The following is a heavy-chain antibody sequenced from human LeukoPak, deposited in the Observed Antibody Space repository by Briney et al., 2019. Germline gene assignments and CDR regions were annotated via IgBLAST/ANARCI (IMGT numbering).Heavy chain of an antibody. V-gene: IGHV3-66*02. Sequence: HPGGSLRLSCAASGFTFRSYWMSWVRQAPGKGLEWVSVIYSGGSTYYADSVKGRFTISRDNSKNTLYLQMNSLRAEDTAVYYCARDWAFDIWGQGTMVTVSS. CDR2: IYSGGST. CDR1: GFTFRSYW. D-gene: IGHD2-21*01. CDR3: ARDWAFDI. J-gene: IGHJ3*02.